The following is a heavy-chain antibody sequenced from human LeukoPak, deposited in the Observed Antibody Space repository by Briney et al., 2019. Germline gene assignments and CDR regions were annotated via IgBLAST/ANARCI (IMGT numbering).Heavy chain of an antibody. CDR1: GGSISSYY. Sequence: SETLSLTCTVSGGSISSYYWSWIRQPPGRGLEWIGYIYYSGSTNYNPSRKSRVTISVDTSKNQFSLKLSSVTAADTAVYYCARAAAAGTGWYFDLWGRGTLVTVSS. J-gene: IGHJ2*01. V-gene: IGHV4-59*01. CDR2: IYYSGST. D-gene: IGHD6-13*01. CDR3: ARAAAAGTGWYFDL.